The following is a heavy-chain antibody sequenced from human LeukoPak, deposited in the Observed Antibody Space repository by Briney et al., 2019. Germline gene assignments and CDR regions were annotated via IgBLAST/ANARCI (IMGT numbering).Heavy chain of an antibody. CDR2: IYYSGST. CDR1: GGSISSSSYY. V-gene: IGHV4-39*01. J-gene: IGHJ4*02. Sequence: SETLSLTCTVSGGSISSSSYYWGWIRQPPGKGLEWIGSIYYSGSTYYNPSLNSRVTISVDTSKNQFSLKLSSVTAADTAVYYCARHPARYYGSGSFDYWGQGTLATVSS. D-gene: IGHD3-10*01. CDR3: ARHPARYYGSGSFDY.